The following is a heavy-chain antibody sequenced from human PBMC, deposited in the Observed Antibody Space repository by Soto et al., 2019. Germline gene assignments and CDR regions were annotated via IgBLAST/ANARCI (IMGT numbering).Heavy chain of an antibody. CDR1: GFTFSSYT. D-gene: IGHD3-22*01. Sequence: GGSLRLSCAASGFTFSSYTIHWVRQAPGKGLEWVAVISYDGSNKYYADSVKGRFTISRDNSKNTLYVQMNSLRAEDTAMYYCARDLYDSSGYYFGIITYWGQGTLVTVSS. CDR2: ISYDGSNK. V-gene: IGHV3-30-3*01. CDR3: ARDLYDSSGYYFGIITY. J-gene: IGHJ4*02.